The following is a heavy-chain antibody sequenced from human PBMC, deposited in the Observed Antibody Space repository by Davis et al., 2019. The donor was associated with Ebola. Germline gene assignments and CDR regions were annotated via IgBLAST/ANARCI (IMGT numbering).Heavy chain of an antibody. CDR2: TGASSTS. Sequence: PGGSLRLSCTASAFSITDDFMSWIRQSPGKGLEWVTYTGASSTSYANSVKGRFTVSGDRATNSLYLQMDSLRAEDTAIYYCARAFYDSSGYHWFDPWGQGTLVTVSS. CDR3: ARAFYDSSGYHWFDP. V-gene: IGHV3-11*06. D-gene: IGHD3-22*01. J-gene: IGHJ5*02. CDR1: AFSITDDF.